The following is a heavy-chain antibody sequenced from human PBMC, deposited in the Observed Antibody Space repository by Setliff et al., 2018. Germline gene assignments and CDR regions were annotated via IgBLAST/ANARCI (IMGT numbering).Heavy chain of an antibody. V-gene: IGHV1-18*01. J-gene: IGHJ6*03. CDR2: TNDYIGNT. Sequence: ASVKVSCKASGYTFSNYGISWVRQVPGQGLEWVGWTNDYIGNTIYAQKFQGRVTMTRDTSTNTAYMELRSLTSDDTAVYYCARKIPPQYYYMDVWGKGTTVTVSS. CDR1: GYTFSNYG. CDR3: ARKIPPQYYYMDV.